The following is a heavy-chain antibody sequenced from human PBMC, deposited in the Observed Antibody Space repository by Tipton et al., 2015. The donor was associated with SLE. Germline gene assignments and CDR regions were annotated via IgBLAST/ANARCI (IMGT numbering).Heavy chain of an antibody. Sequence: QLVQSGAEVKKPGESLRISCKGSGYSFTSYWISWVRQMPGKGLEWMGIIYPGDSDTRYSPSFQGQVTISADKSISTAYLQWSSLKASDTAMYYCARQSLSTVTTNNWFDPWGQGTLVTVSS. V-gene: IGHV5-51*01. CDR1: GYSFTSYW. CDR3: ARQSLSTVTTNNWFDP. D-gene: IGHD4-17*01. J-gene: IGHJ5*02. CDR2: IYPGDSDT.